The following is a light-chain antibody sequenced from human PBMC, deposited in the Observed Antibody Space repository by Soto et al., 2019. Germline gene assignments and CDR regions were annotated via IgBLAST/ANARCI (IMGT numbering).Light chain of an antibody. CDR2: ATS. J-gene: IGKJ4*01. CDR1: QSLSSN. CDR3: QQYNNWPRMLS. Sequence: EIVMTQSPATLSVSPGERATLSCRASQSLSSNVAWYQQRPRQAPRLLIYATSSRASDVPARFSGSGSGTEFTLTIASLQSEDFAIYYCQQYNNWPRMLSLAGGTNVDIK. V-gene: IGKV3-15*01.